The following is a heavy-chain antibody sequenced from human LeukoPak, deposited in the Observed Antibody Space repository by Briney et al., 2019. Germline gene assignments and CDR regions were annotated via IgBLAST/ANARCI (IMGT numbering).Heavy chain of an antibody. Sequence: PGGSLRLSCAASGFTFSSYSMNWVRQASGKGLEWVSSISSSSSYIYYADSVKGRFTISRDNAKNSLYLQMNSLRAEDTAVYYCARVFGRAAGTRWGQGTLVTVSS. CDR3: ARVFGRAAGTR. D-gene: IGHD6-13*01. CDR1: GFTFSSYS. J-gene: IGHJ4*02. V-gene: IGHV3-21*01. CDR2: ISSSSSYI.